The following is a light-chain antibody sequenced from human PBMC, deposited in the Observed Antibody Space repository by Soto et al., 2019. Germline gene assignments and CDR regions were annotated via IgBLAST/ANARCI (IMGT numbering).Light chain of an antibody. Sequence: EIVLTQSPGTLSLSPGERATLSCRASQSVSSSCLAWYQQKPGQAPRLLIYGASSRATGIPDRFSGSGSGTDFTLTISRLEPEDFAVYYCQAWTFGQGTKV. J-gene: IGKJ1*01. CDR3: QAWT. V-gene: IGKV3-20*01. CDR2: GAS. CDR1: QSVSSSC.